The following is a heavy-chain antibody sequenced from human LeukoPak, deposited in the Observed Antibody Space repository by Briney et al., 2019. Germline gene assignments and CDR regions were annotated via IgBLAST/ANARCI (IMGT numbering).Heavy chain of an antibody. CDR2: ISYDGSNK. J-gene: IGHJ3*02. CDR3: ARAPLYCSSTSCYSGGGAFDI. V-gene: IGHV3-30-3*01. CDR1: GFTFSSYA. D-gene: IGHD2-2*01. Sequence: GGSLRLSCAASGFTFSSYAMHWVRQAPGKGLEGVAVISYDGSNKYYADSVKGRFTISRDNSKTTLYLQMSSLRAEDTAVSYCARAPLYCSSTSCYSGGGAFDIWGQGTMVTVSS.